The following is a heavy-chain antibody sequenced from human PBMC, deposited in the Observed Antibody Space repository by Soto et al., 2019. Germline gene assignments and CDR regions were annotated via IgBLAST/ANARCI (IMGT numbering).Heavy chain of an antibody. CDR2: IYYSGST. CDR3: ARQGVLYNRFDP. Sequence: SETLCLTCTVSGGSISSSSYYGGWIRQPPGKGLEWIGSIYYSGSTYYNPSLKSRVTISVDTSKNQFSLKLSSLTAADTALYYCARQGVLYNRFDPWGQGTLVTVSS. J-gene: IGHJ5*02. CDR1: GGSISSSSYY. V-gene: IGHV4-39*01. D-gene: IGHD2-8*02.